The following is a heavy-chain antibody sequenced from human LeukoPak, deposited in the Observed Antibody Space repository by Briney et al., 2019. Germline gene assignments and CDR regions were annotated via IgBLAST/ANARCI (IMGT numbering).Heavy chain of an antibody. J-gene: IGHJ4*02. D-gene: IGHD5-24*01. CDR1: GFTFSSVA. CDR3: AKGQEMDDAIIDV. CDR2: IRSNGDTA. Sequence: GGSLRLSCTASGFTFSSVALTWGRQAPGKGLEWVSTIRSNGDTAYNADSVNGRFTISRDNSKNTLYLQMDSLRVEDTAIHYCAKGQEMDDAIIDVWRQGTLVTVSS. V-gene: IGHV3-23*01.